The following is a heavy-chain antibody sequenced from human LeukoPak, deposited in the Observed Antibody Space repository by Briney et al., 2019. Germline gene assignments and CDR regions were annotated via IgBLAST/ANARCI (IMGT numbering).Heavy chain of an antibody. CDR2: IYSGGST. CDR1: GFTVSSNY. D-gene: IGHD6-13*01. V-gene: IGHV3-53*01. J-gene: IGHJ4*02. CDR3: AKDGGIAAAGRTFDY. Sequence: GGSLRLSCAASGFTVSSNYMSWVRQAPGKGLEWVSVIYSGGSTYYADSVKGRFTISRDNSKNTLYLQMNSLRAEDTAVYYCAKDGGIAAAGRTFDYWGQGTLVTVSS.